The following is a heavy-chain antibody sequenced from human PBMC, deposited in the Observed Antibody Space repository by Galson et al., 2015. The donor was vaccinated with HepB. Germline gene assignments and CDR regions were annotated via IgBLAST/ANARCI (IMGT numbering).Heavy chain of an antibody. J-gene: IGHJ6*02. V-gene: IGHV1-18*01. Sequence: SVKVSCKASGYTFTSYGISWVRQAPGQGLEWMGWISAYNGNTNYAQKLQGRVTTTTDTSTSTAYMELRSLRSDDTAVYYCARDLGSDYDFWSGYYNRYYYGMDVWGQGTTVTVSS. D-gene: IGHD3-3*01. CDR1: GYTFTSYG. CDR2: ISAYNGNT. CDR3: ARDLGSDYDFWSGYYNRYYYGMDV.